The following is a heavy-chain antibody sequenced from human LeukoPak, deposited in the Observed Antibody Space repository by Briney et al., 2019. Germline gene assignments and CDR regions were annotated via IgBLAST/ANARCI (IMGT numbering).Heavy chain of an antibody. Sequence: PGGSLRLSCAASGFTFSAYGMHWVRQAPGKGLVWVSRINSDGSSTSYADSVKGRFTISRDNAKNTLYLQMNSLRAEDTAVYYCARAVDTAMVIGYYFDYWGQGTLVTVSS. D-gene: IGHD5-18*01. J-gene: IGHJ4*02. CDR3: ARAVDTAMVIGYYFDY. CDR1: GFTFSAYG. V-gene: IGHV3-74*01. CDR2: INSDGSST.